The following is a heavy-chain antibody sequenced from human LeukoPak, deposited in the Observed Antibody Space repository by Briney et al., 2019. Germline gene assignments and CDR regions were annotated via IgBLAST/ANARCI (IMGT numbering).Heavy chain of an antibody. CDR1: GGSISNYY. CDR2: IYASGST. V-gene: IGHV4-4*07. J-gene: IGHJ4*02. Sequence: PSETLSLTCTVSGGSISNYYWSWIRRPAGKGLEWIGRIYASGSTNYNPSLKSRVTMSVDTSKNQLSLKLSSVTAADTAVYYCARAGSSGWYVFDNWGQGTVVTVSS. CDR3: ARAGSSGWYVFDN. D-gene: IGHD6-19*01.